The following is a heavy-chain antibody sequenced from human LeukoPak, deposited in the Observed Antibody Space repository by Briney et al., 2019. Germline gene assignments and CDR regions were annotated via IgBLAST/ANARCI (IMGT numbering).Heavy chain of an antibody. J-gene: IGHJ5*02. Sequence: GESLKISCKDSGYSFTNYWIAWVRQMPGKGLEWMGIIYPGDSETRYSPSFQGQVTISADKSLNTAYLQWSSLKASDTAIYYCARNYCSSTSCYFNWFDPWGQGTLVTVSS. CDR2: IYPGDSET. CDR3: ARNYCSSTSCYFNWFDP. D-gene: IGHD2-2*01. V-gene: IGHV5-51*01. CDR1: GYSFTNYW.